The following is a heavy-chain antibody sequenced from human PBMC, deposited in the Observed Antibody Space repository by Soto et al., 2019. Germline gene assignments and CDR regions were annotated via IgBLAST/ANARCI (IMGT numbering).Heavy chain of an antibody. Sequence: PGGSLRLSCAASGFTLSSYGMHWVRQAPGKGLEWVAVIWYDGSNKYYADSVKGRFTISRDNSKNTLYLPMNSLRAEDTAVYYCSRGVTGPGFDPWGQGTLVTVSS. J-gene: IGHJ5*02. CDR3: SRGVTGPGFDP. CDR2: IWYDGSNK. CDR1: GFTLSSYG. D-gene: IGHD1-1*01. V-gene: IGHV3-33*01.